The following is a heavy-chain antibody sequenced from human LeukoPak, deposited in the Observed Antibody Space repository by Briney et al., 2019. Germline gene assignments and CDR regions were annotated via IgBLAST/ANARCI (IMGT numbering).Heavy chain of an antibody. J-gene: IGHJ4*02. Sequence: SETLSLTCAVYGGSFSGYYWSWIRQPPGKGLEWIGEINHSGSTNYNPSLKSRVTISVDTSKNQFSLKLSSVTAADTAVYYCARGNVDYDYVWGSYRKHYYFDYWGQGTLVTVSS. V-gene: IGHV4-34*01. CDR1: GGSFSGYY. D-gene: IGHD3-16*02. CDR2: INHSGST. CDR3: ARGNVDYDYVWGSYRKHYYFDY.